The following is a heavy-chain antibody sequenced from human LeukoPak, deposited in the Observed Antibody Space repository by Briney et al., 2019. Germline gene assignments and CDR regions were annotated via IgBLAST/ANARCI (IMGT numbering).Heavy chain of an antibody. V-gene: IGHV3-30*18. Sequence: GGYLRLSCATSGFTFSNYGVHWDRQAPGKGLEWVAVISYDGSNKYYADSVKGRFTISRDNSKNTLYLQMNSLRPEDAAVYYCANLSYWGHGAPVAVSS. CDR2: ISYDGSNK. CDR3: ANLSY. J-gene: IGHJ4*01. CDR1: GFTFSNYG.